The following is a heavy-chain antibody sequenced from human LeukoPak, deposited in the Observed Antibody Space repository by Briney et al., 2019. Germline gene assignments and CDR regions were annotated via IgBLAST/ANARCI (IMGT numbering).Heavy chain of an antibody. Sequence: GESLKISFKGSGYRFTSYWIGWVRPMPGKGLEWMGIIYPGDSDTRYSPSFQGQVTISADKSISTAYLQWSSLKASDTAMYYCARLSSGWYPGFDFDYWGQGTLVTVSS. V-gene: IGHV5-51*01. CDR3: ARLSSGWYPGFDFDY. D-gene: IGHD6-19*01. J-gene: IGHJ4*02. CDR1: GYRFTSYW. CDR2: IYPGDSDT.